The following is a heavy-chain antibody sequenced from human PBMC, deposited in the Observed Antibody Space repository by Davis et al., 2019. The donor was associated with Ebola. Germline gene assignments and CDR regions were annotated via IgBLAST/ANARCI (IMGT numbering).Heavy chain of an antibody. Sequence: GESLKISCAASGFTFSSYWMSWVRQAPGKGLEWVANIKQDGSEKYYVDSVKGRFTISRDNAKNSLYLQMNSLRAEDTAVYYCARDRGPSEWLTTYYYGMDVWGQGTTVTVSS. D-gene: IGHD3-3*01. J-gene: IGHJ6*02. CDR2: IKQDGSEK. V-gene: IGHV3-7*01. CDR1: GFTFSSYW. CDR3: ARDRGPSEWLTTYYYGMDV.